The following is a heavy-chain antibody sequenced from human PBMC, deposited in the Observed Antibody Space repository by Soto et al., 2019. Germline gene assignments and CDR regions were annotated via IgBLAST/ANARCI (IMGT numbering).Heavy chain of an antibody. CDR3: AIEGAGFGY. D-gene: IGHD1-26*01. CDR1: GFTFSAYS. J-gene: IGHJ4*02. CDR2: IRSKANNYAT. V-gene: IGHV3-73*01. Sequence: EFQLVESGGGLVQPGGSVRLSCAASGFTFSAYSMHWVRQAAGKGLEWLGRIRSKANNYATVYSEVLKGRSIISRDDSQDTMFLEMNNLRTVDTAMYYCAIEGAGFGYWGQGTLVTVSS.